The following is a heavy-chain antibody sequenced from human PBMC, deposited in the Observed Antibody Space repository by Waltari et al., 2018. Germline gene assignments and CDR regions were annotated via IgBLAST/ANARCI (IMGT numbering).Heavy chain of an antibody. CDR1: GFRFSNYW. D-gene: IGHD6-13*01. J-gene: IGHJ4*02. CDR2: ISGSGGST. V-gene: IGHV3-23*01. CDR3: AKEVFGSSWDYFDY. Sequence: EEQLLESGGGLVQPGDSLRLSCAASGFRFSNYWMNWVRQAPGKGLEWVSAISGSGGSTYYADYVKGRFTISRDNSKNTLYLQMNSLRAEDTAVYYCAKEVFGSSWDYFDYWGQGTLVTVSS.